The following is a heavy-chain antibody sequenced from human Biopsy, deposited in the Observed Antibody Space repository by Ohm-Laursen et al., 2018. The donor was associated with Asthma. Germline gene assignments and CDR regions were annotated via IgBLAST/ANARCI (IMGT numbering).Heavy chain of an antibody. CDR3: ARVLEDSDWGPFYVVGLDV. CDR2: ISSSGSTR. Sequence: SLRLSCTASGFSFRDYYMTWMRQSPGKGLEWVSSISSSGSTRYPAESVMGRFTISRDNDRNSLFLQMTSLRAEDTGIYFCARVLEDSDWGPFYVVGLDVWGQGTPVAVSS. D-gene: IGHD2/OR15-2a*01. J-gene: IGHJ6*02. CDR1: GFSFRDYY. V-gene: IGHV3-11*01.